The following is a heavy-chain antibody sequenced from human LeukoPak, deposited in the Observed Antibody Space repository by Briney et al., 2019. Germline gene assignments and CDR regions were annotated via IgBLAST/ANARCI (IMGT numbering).Heavy chain of an antibody. J-gene: IGHJ5*02. Sequence: PSETLSLTCTVSGGSISSSSYYWGWIRQPPGKGLEWIGEINHSGSTNYNPSLKSRVTISVDTSKNQFSLKLSSVTAADTAVYYCARGGLRFLEWLLAGTKGNWFDPWGQGTLVTVSS. D-gene: IGHD3-3*01. CDR2: INHSGST. CDR3: ARGGLRFLEWLLAGTKGNWFDP. CDR1: GGSISSSSYY. V-gene: IGHV4-39*07.